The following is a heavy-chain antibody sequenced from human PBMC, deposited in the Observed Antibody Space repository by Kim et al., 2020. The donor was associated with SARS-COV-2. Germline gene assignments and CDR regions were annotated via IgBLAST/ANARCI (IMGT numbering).Heavy chain of an antibody. CDR2: IGADGDT. CDR3: VRDLSGSNYYYGMDV. D-gene: IGHD1-26*01. Sequence: GGSLRLSCAAYGFTFSSHDMHWVRQATGKGLEWVSGIGADGDTYYLGSVRGRFTISRENAKNSLYLQMNSLTVGDTAVYYCVRDLSGSNYYYGMDVWGQG. V-gene: IGHV3-13*01. J-gene: IGHJ6*02. CDR1: GFTFSSHD.